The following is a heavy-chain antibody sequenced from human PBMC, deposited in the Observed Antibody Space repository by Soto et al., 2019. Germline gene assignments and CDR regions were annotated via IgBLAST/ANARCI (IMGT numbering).Heavy chain of an antibody. Sequence: EVQLVESGGGLVQPGGSLRLSCAASGFTFSSYWMSWVRQAPGKGLEWVANIKQDGSEKYYVDSVKGRFTISRDNAKNSLYLQVSSLRADDTAVYYCAAEGRGYCSSTSCPGVWGQGTLVTVSS. CDR3: AAEGRGYCSSTSCPGV. V-gene: IGHV3-7*01. CDR1: GFTFSSYW. CDR2: IKQDGSEK. J-gene: IGHJ4*02. D-gene: IGHD2-2*01.